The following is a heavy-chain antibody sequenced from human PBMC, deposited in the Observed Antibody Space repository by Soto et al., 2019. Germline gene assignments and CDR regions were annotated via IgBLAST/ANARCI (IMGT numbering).Heavy chain of an antibody. V-gene: IGHV1-2*02. Sequence: QVQLVQSGAEVKKPGASVKVSCKASGYTFTGYFMHWVRQAPGQGLEWMGWINSNSGATKDAQKFQGRVTLSRDTSISTAYMELSGLRSDDTAVYYCARGGGTILAPLPWGQGTLVTVSS. J-gene: IGHJ5*02. D-gene: IGHD3-3*01. CDR2: INSNSGAT. CDR1: GYTFTGYF. CDR3: ARGGGTILAPLP.